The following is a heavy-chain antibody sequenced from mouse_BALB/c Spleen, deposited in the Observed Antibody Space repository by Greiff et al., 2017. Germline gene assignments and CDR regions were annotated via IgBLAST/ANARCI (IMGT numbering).Heavy chain of an antibody. CDR2: IDPETGGT. D-gene: IGHD1-1*01. CDR1: GYTFTDYE. J-gene: IGHJ2*01. Sequence: QVHVKQSGAELVRPGASVTLSCKASGYTFTDYEMHWVKQTPVHGLEWIGAIDPETGGTAYNQKFKGKATLTADKSSSTAYMELRSLTSEDSAVYYCTGEGIYYYGSTPFDYWGQGTTLTVSS. CDR3: TGEGIYYYGSTPFDY. V-gene: IGHV1-15*01.